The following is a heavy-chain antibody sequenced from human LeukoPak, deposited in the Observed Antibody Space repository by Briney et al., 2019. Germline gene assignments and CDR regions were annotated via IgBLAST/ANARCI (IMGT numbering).Heavy chain of an antibody. CDR2: IVVGSGNT. CDR1: GFTFNRSV. D-gene: IGHD3-3*01. V-gene: IGHV1-58*02. Sequence: SVKVSCKASGFTFNRSVMQWVRQARGQRLEWIGWIVVGSGNTNYAQEFHERVTITRDMSTSTAYMELSSLTSEDAAVYYCAAGDYWSGYYNDYWGQGTLVTVSS. J-gene: IGHJ4*01. CDR3: AAGDYWSGYYNDY.